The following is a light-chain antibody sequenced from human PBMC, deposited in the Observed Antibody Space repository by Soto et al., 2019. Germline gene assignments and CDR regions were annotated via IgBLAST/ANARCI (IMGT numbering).Light chain of an antibody. CDR3: SSYTSTNTQV. Sequence: QSVLTQPASVSGSPGQSITISCTGTSGDVGAYKYVSWYQQHPGKAPKLMIYEVSNRPSGVSNRFSGSKSGNTASVTISGLQAEDEADYYCSSYTSTNTQVFGTGTKVTV. CDR1: SGDVGAYKY. CDR2: EVS. V-gene: IGLV2-14*01. J-gene: IGLJ1*01.